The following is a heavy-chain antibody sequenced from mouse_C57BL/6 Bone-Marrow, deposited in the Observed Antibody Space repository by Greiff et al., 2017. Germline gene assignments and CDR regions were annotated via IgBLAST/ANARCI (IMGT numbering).Heavy chain of an antibody. V-gene: IGHV1-69*01. CDR1: GYTFTSYW. CDR3: ARDDDDDEGWYFDV. D-gene: IGHD2-4*01. Sequence: QVQLQQPGAELVMPGASVKLSCKASGYTFTSYWMPWVKQRPGQGLEWIGEIDPSDSYTNYNQKFKGKSTLTVDKSSSTAYLQLSSLTSEDSAVYYWARDDDDDEGWYFDVWGTGTTVTVSS. CDR2: IDPSDSYT. J-gene: IGHJ1*03.